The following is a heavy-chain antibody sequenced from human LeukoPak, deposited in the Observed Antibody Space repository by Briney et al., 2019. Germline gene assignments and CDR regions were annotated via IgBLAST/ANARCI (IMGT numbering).Heavy chain of an antibody. CDR1: GFTLSSRL. Sequence: GGSLRLSCAASGFTLSSRLMHWLRQVPGKGLVSVSRIESDGRTAYADSVKGRFIISRDNAKNTLYLQMNSLRVEDTAVYYCARDGRGPDYWGQGTLVTVSS. CDR3: ARDGRGPDY. CDR2: IESDGRT. J-gene: IGHJ4*02. D-gene: IGHD3/OR15-3a*01. V-gene: IGHV3-74*01.